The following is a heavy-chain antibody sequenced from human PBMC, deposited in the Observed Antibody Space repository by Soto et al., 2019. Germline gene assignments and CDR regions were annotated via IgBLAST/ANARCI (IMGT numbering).Heavy chain of an antibody. CDR2: INPNSGGT. V-gene: IGHV1-2*04. CDR3: AREVVVGAAAGNYYYYGMDV. J-gene: IGHJ6*02. Sequence: ASVKVSCKASGYTFTGYYMHWVRQAPGQGLEWMGWINPNSGGTNYAQKFQGWVTMTRDTSISTAYMELSRLRSDDTAVYYCAREVVVGAAAGNYYYYGMDVWGQGTTVTVSS. CDR1: GYTFTGYY. D-gene: IGHD6-13*01.